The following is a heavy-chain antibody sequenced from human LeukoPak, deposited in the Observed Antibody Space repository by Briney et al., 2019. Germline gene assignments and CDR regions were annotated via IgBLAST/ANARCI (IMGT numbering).Heavy chain of an antibody. D-gene: IGHD1-1*01. V-gene: IGHV3-30*18. J-gene: IGHJ4*02. CDR3: AKERQLEPFDC. CDR2: ISYDASNK. CDR1: GFTFSSYG. Sequence: GRSLRLSCAASGFTFSSYGMHWVRQAPGKGLEWVAVISYDASNKYYADSVKGRFTISRDNSKNTLYLQMNSLRADDTAVYYCAKERQLEPFDCWGQGTLVTVSS.